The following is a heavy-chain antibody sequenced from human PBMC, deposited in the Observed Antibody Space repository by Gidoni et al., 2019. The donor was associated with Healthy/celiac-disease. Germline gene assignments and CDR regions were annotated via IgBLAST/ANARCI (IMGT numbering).Heavy chain of an antibody. CDR2: ISGSGGST. V-gene: IGHV3-23*01. CDR1: GFPFSSYA. Sequence: EVQLLESGGGLVQPGGSLSLSCAASGFPFSSYAMSWVRQAPGKGLEWVSAISGSGGSTYYADSVKGRFTISRDNSKNTLYLQMNSLRAEDTAVYYCARRYYYDSSGYSGFDYWGQGTLVTVSS. D-gene: IGHD3-22*01. J-gene: IGHJ4*02. CDR3: ARRYYYDSSGYSGFDY.